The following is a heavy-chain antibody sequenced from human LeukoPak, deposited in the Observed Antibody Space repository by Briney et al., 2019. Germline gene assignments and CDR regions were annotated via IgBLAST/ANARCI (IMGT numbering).Heavy chain of an antibody. Sequence: GASVKVSRKASGGTFSSYAISWVRQAPGQGLERMGGIIPILCTANYAQKFQGRVTITADESTSTAYMELSSLRSEDTAVYYCARVYSSGWYVYWGQGTLVTVSS. D-gene: IGHD6-19*01. CDR2: IIPILCTA. CDR3: ARVYSSGWYVY. J-gene: IGHJ4*02. V-gene: IGHV1-69*13. CDR1: GGTFSSYA.